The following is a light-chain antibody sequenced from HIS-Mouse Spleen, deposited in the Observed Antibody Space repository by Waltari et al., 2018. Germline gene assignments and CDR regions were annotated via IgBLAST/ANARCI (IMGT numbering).Light chain of an antibody. CDR2: DTS. CDR1: NGAVPRGHY. Sequence: QAVVTPEPSLTVSPGGTVTSTCGSSNGAVPRGHYPYWFQQKPGQAPRTLIYDTSNKHSWTPARFSGSLLGGKAALTLSGAQPEDEAEYYCLLSYSGAHVVFGGGTKLTVL. V-gene: IGLV7-46*01. CDR3: LLSYSGAHVV. J-gene: IGLJ2*01.